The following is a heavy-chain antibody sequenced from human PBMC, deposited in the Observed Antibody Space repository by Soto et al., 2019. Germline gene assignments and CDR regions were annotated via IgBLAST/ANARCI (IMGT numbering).Heavy chain of an antibody. Sequence: QVQLVESGGGVVQPGRSLRLSCAASGFTFSSYAMHWVRQAPGKGLEWVAVISYDGSNKYYADSVKGRFTISRDNSKNTLYLQMNSLRAEDPAVYYCARVQGVLGTGRDYSNLGHDYWGQGTLVTVSS. CDR1: GFTFSSYA. J-gene: IGHJ4*02. D-gene: IGHD4-4*01. V-gene: IGHV3-30-3*01. CDR3: ARVQGVLGTGRDYSNLGHDY. CDR2: ISYDGSNK.